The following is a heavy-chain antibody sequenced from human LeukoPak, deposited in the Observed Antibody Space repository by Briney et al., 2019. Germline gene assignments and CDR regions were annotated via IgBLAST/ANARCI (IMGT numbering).Heavy chain of an antibody. V-gene: IGHV1-2*02. J-gene: IGHJ6*03. CDR3: ARGISSLGSSWNSVNYYYYYYMDV. CDR1: GYTFTGYY. CDR2: INPNSGGI. D-gene: IGHD6-13*01. Sequence: ASVKVSCKASGYTFTGYYMHWVRQAPGQGLEWMGWINPNSGGINYAQKFQGRVTMTRDTSISTAYMELSRLRSDDTAVYYCARGISSLGSSWNSVNYYYYYYMDVWGKGTTVTVSS.